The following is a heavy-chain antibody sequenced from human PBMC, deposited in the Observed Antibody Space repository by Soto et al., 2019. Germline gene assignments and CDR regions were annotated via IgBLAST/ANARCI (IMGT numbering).Heavy chain of an antibody. CDR1: GGSISSGDYY. D-gene: IGHD6-25*01. CDR2: IYYSGST. V-gene: IGHV4-30-4*01. J-gene: IGHJ4*02. Sequence: SETLSLTCTVSGGSISSGDYYWNWIRQPPGKGLEWIGHIYYSGSTYYNPSLKSRVPISEDTPKNQFSLKLSSVTAADTAVYYCARENPATTSDYWGQGTLVTVSS. CDR3: ARENPATTSDY.